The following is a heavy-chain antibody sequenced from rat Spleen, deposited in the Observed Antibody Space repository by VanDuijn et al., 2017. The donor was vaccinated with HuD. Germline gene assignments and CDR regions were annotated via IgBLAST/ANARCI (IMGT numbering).Heavy chain of an antibody. CDR1: GFSLTNFG. CDR2: IIYDGSRT. V-gene: IGHV5-29*01. Sequence: VQLKESGPGLMQSSETLSLTCTVSGFSLTNFGVTWVRQPPGKGLEWVATIIYDGSRTYYRDSVKGRFTISRDNAKSSLYLQMDSLRSGDTATYYCARHGYNSYFDYWGQGVMVTVSS. J-gene: IGHJ2*01. CDR3: ARHGYNSYFDY. D-gene: IGHD1-9*01.